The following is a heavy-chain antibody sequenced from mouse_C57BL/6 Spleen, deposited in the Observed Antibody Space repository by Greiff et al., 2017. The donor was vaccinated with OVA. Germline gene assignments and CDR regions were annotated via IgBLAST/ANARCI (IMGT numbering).Heavy chain of an antibody. CDR3: ARGGVRPNFDY. Sequence: EVKLVESGPELVKPGASVKMSCKASGYTFTDYNMHWVKQSHGKSLEWIGYINPNNGGTSYNQKFKGKATLTVNKSSSTAYMELRSLTSEDSAVYYCARGGVRPNFDYWGQGTTLTVSS. CDR1: GYTFTDYN. CDR2: INPNNGGT. D-gene: IGHD2-2*01. J-gene: IGHJ2*01. V-gene: IGHV1-22*01.